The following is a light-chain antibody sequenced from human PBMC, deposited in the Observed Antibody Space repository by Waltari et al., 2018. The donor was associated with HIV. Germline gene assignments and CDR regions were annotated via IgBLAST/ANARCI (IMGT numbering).Light chain of an antibody. CDR1: ISDIGSYNL. CDR3: WSDAGGRLCVL. CDR2: EVT. J-gene: IGLJ2*01. V-gene: IGLV2-23*02. Sequence: QSALTQPASVSGSPGQSITISCTGTISDIGSYNLVSWYQQYPGRAPKLIVYEVTKRRSGVSDRFYGCKSGNRASLTVAGLKVEDEADDYCWSDAGGRLCVLFGGGTRLTV.